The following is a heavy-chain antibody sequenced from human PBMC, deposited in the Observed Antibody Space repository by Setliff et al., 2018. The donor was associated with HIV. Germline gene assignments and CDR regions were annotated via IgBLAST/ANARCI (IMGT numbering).Heavy chain of an antibody. Sequence: SETLSLTCTVSGGSISSGGYYWSWSRQPPGKGLEWIGEINHSGSTKYNPSLKRRVTISVDTSKNQFSQRLSSVTAADTAVYYCASGYYFYYWGQGTLVTVSS. CDR3: ASGYYFYY. J-gene: IGHJ4*02. CDR2: INHSGST. CDR1: GGSISSGGYY. V-gene: IGHV4-61*08. D-gene: IGHD3-22*01.